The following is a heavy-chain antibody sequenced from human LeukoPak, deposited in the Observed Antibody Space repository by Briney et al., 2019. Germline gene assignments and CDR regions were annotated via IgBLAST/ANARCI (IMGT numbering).Heavy chain of an antibody. Sequence: GGSLRLSCAASGFTFSSYSMNWVRQAPGKGLEWVAFIRYDGSNKYYADSVKGRFTISRDNSKNTLYLQMHSLRAEDTAVYYCAKTYDYVWGSYRYFDYWGQGTLVTVSS. J-gene: IGHJ4*02. CDR1: GFTFSSYS. V-gene: IGHV3-30*02. CDR3: AKTYDYVWGSYRYFDY. D-gene: IGHD3-16*02. CDR2: IRYDGSNK.